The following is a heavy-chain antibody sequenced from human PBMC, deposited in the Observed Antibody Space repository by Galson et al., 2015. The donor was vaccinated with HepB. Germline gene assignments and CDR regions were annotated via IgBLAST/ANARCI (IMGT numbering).Heavy chain of an antibody. J-gene: IGHJ4*02. V-gene: IGHV4-34*13. CDR2: INHSGST. Sequence: INHSGSTNYNPSLKSRVTISVDTSKNQFSLKLSSVTAADTAVYYCARDRVDGTGGYYFDYWGQGTLVTVSS. D-gene: IGHD1-14*01. CDR3: ARDRVDGTGGYYFDY.